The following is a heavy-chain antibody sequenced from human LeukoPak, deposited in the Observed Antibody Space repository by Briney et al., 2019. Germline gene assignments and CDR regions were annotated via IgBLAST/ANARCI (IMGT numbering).Heavy chain of an antibody. V-gene: IGHV3-9*01. J-gene: IGHJ6*02. CDR2: ISWNSGRI. CDR1: GFTFDDYA. D-gene: IGHD1-1*01. CDR3: ARRGTGHGMDV. Sequence: AGGSLRLSCAASGFTFDDYAMHWVRQAPGKGLEWVSGISWNSGRIGYADSVKGRFTISRDNAKNTLFLQMNSLRAEDTAVYYCARRGTGHGMDVWGQGTTVIVSS.